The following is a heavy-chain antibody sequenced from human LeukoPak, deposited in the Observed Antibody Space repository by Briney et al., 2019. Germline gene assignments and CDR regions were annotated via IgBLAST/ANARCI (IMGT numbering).Heavy chain of an antibody. CDR1: GFTLSIYW. V-gene: IGHV3-74*01. Sequence: GESLSLSCVLSGFTLSIYWMHWVRQAPGEGLVWVSRIKSEGSNRICAYSEKGRFTKSRDNAKSTLFLQMNSLRAEDMAVYYCVGDVYIRRDSWYDVWSFDTWGQGTLVTVSS. CDR3: VGDVYIRRDSWYDVWSFDT. D-gene: IGHD3-3*01. J-gene: IGHJ4*02. CDR2: IKSEGSNR.